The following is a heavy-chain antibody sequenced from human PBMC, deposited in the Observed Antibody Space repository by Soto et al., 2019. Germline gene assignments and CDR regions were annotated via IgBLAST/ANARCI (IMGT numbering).Heavy chain of an antibody. CDR2: INHSGST. Sequence: PSETLSLTCAVYGGSFSGYYWSWIRQPPGKGLEWIGEINHSGSTNYNPSLKSRVTISVDTSKNQFSLKLSSVTAADTAVYYCARFRIGVITPYYYYGMDVSGQGTTVTVSS. J-gene: IGHJ6*02. CDR3: ARFRIGVITPYYYYGMDV. CDR1: GGSFSGYY. D-gene: IGHD3-22*01. V-gene: IGHV4-34*01.